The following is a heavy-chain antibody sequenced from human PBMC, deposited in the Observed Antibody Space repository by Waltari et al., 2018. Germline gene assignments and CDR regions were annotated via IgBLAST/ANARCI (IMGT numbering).Heavy chain of an antibody. Sequence: EVQLVESGGGLVKPGGSLRLSCAASGFMFSLYNMNWVRQAPGKRLAWGSSITSVGSRIYYAASVKGRFTISRDNGKSSLYLQMNSLRAEDTAMYYCARDHASGGDSPPYWGQGTLVTVSS. D-gene: IGHD2-21*02. J-gene: IGHJ4*02. V-gene: IGHV3-21*01. CDR1: GFMFSLYN. CDR3: ARDHASGGDSPPY. CDR2: ITSVGSRI.